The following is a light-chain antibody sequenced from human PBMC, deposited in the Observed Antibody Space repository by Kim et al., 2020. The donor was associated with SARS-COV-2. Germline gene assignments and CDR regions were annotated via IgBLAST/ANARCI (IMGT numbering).Light chain of an antibody. V-gene: IGLV1-44*01. J-gene: IGLJ3*02. CDR2: TNS. Sequence: GQRVTISCSGGSSNIGNNPVSWYQQLPGTAPKLLISTNSHRPSGVPDRISASKSGNSASLAISGLQSEDEADYYCATWDDSLNGWVFGGGTKLTVL. CDR1: SSNIGNNP. CDR3: ATWDDSLNGWV.